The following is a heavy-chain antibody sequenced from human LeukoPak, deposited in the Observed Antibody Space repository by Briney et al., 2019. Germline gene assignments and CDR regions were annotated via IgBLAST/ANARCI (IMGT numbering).Heavy chain of an antibody. CDR2: IWYDGSNK. CDR3: AGVKMTTSAFDM. D-gene: IGHD4-17*01. V-gene: IGHV3-33*01. Sequence: GRSLRLSCAASGFTFSNYGMHWVRQAPGKGLEWVAVIWYDGSNKHYADSVKGRFTISRDNSKNTLYLQMNSLRAEDTAVYYCAGVKMTTSAFDMWGQGTRVTVSS. CDR1: GFTFSNYG. J-gene: IGHJ3*02.